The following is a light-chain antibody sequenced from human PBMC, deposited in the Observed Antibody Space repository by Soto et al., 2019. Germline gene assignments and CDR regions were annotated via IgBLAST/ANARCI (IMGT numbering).Light chain of an antibody. CDR1: QSVNSNY. V-gene: IGKV3-20*01. Sequence: ENVLTQSPGTLSLSPGERATLSCRASQSVNSNYLAWYQQKPGQSPRLLIYGTSNRATGIPDRFSGSGSGTDFTLTISRLEPEDFAVYYCQQYANSRYTFGQGTKLEIK. CDR3: QQYANSRYT. CDR2: GTS. J-gene: IGKJ2*01.